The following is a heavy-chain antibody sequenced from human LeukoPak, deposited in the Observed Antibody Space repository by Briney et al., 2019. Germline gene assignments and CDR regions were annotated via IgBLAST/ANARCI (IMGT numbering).Heavy chain of an antibody. V-gene: IGHV3-23*01. J-gene: IGHJ1*01. Sequence: GGSLRLSCAASGFTFSSYAMSWVRQAPGKGLEWVSAISGSGGSTYYADSVKGRFTISRDNSKNTLYLQMNSLRAEDTAVYYCARDSELFPMAVAAKREYFQHWGQGTLVTVSS. CDR1: GFTFSSYA. CDR3: ARDSELFPMAVAAKREYFQH. CDR2: ISGSGGST. D-gene: IGHD6-19*01.